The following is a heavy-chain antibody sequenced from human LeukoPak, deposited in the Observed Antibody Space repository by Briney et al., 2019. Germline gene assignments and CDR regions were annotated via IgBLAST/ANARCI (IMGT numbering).Heavy chain of an antibody. V-gene: IGHV3-30-3*01. CDR2: ISYDGSNK. D-gene: IGHD6-13*01. CDR3: ARDKPAAAGTFDY. J-gene: IGHJ4*02. CDR1: GFTFSSYA. Sequence: PGRSLRLSCAASGFTFSSYAMHWVRQAPGKGLEWVAVISYDGSNKYYADSVKGRFTISRDNSKNTLYLQMNSLRAEDTAVYYCARDKPAAAGTFDYWGQGTLVTVSS.